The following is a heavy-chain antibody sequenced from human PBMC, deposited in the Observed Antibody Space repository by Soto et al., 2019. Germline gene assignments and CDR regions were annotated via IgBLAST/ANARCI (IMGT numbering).Heavy chain of an antibody. Sequence: QEQLQESGPGLVKPSETLYLTCSISGGSISDYQWNWIRQPPGKGLEWIGYIYYSGRTNYNPSLKSRLTISLDTSTRQFSLRLRSVTAADTAVYYCARMRGLGEISPYLDYWGQGALVTVSS. J-gene: IGHJ4*02. CDR3: ARMRGLGEISPYLDY. CDR1: GGSISDYQ. V-gene: IGHV4-59*01. D-gene: IGHD3-16*01. CDR2: IYYSGRT.